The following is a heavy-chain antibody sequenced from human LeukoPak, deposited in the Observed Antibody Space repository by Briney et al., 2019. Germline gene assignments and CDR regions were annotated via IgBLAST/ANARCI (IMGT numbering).Heavy chain of an antibody. J-gene: IGHJ4*02. Sequence: ASVKVSCKASGYTFNRYGISWVRQAPGQRPEWMGWNSALTGNIDYAPKFQGRVTMNTDTSTRIAYMELSSLVSADTAVYFCARADPTNTGHEYFDYWGRGTLVTVSS. V-gene: IGHV1-18*01. CDR3: ARADPTNTGHEYFDY. CDR2: NSALTGNI. CDR1: GYTFNRYG. D-gene: IGHD2/OR15-2a*01.